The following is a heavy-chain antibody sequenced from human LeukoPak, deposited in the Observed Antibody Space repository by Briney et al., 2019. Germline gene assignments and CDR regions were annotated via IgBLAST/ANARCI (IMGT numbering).Heavy chain of an antibody. J-gene: IGHJ4*02. CDR3: ARLGVEDY. V-gene: IGHV1-2*02. CDR1: GYTFTGKY. CDR2: INPNSGGT. D-gene: IGHD2-8*01. Sequence: GASVKVPCKASGYTFTGKYMYWVRQAPGQGLEWMGWINPNSGGTNYAQKFQGRVTMTRDTSISTAYMEVSRLRYDDTAVYYCARLGVEDYWGQGTPVTVSS.